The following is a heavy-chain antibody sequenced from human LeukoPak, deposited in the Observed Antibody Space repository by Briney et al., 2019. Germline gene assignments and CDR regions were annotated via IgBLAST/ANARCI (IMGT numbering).Heavy chain of an antibody. D-gene: IGHD6-19*01. CDR2: XXYDXSNX. CDR3: ARXSSQWLPVTYYFDY. CDR1: GFTFSXXA. Sequence: GRSLRLSCAASGFTFSXXAMHWVRXAPGKXXXXXXXXXYDXSNXXXXXXXXXXXXISXXNSKNTLYLXMNSLRAEDTAVYYCARXSSQWLPVTYYFDYWGQGTLSPSPQ. J-gene: IGHJ4*02. V-gene: IGHV3-30*04.